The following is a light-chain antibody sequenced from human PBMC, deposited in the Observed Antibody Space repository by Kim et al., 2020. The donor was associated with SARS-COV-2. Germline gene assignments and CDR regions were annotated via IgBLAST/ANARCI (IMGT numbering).Light chain of an antibody. CDR2: RNN. V-gene: IGLV10-54*01. CDR1: SNNVGNQG. Sequence: QAGLTQPPSVSKDLRQTATLTCTGNSNNVGNQGAAWLQQHQGHPPKVLFYRNNKRPSGISERLSASRSGNTASLTITGLQPEDEADYYYSAWDRSLRGWVFGGGTQLTVL. CDR3: SAWDRSLRGWV. J-gene: IGLJ3*02.